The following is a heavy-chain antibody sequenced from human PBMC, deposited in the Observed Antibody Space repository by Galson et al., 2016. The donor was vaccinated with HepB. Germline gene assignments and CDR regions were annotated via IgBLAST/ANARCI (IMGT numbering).Heavy chain of an antibody. Sequence: SLRLSCAVSGFTFTTYSMSWGRQVPGKGLEWVSSISSRSSYIYYADSVKGRFTISRDNARNSLYLEINSLRAEDTALYYCARLGAGAMPTNFERDYYYGMDFWGQGTTVTVSS. J-gene: IGHJ6*02. V-gene: IGHV3-21*06. CDR1: GFTFTTYS. CDR2: ISSRSSYI. D-gene: IGHD5-24*01. CDR3: ARLGAGAMPTNFERDYYYGMDF.